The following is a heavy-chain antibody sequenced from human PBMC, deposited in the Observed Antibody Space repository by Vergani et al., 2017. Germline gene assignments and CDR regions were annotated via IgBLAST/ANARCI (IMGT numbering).Heavy chain of an antibody. CDR1: GGPISSSSHF. Sequence: QLQLHKSGPGLVKPSETLSLTCTLSGGPISSSSHFWGWLRPTPGKGLEWIGSIYYSGSTYYNPSLKSRVSISVDTSKNQFSLYLSSVTAADSAVYYCARREWGHYDSSYCGLDVWGQGTTVTVAS. CDR3: ARREWGHYDSSYCGLDV. V-gene: IGHV4-39*01. J-gene: IGHJ6*02. CDR2: IYYSGST. D-gene: IGHD3-16*01.